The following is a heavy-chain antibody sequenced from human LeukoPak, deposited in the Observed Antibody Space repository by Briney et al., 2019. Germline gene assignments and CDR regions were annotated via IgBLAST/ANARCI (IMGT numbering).Heavy chain of an antibody. CDR2: ISAYNGNT. CDR1: GYTFTSYG. CDR3: ARGFCSSTSCYLPTVY. D-gene: IGHD2-2*01. J-gene: IGHJ4*02. Sequence: ASVKVSCKSSGYTFTSYGISWVRQAPGQGLEWMGWISAYNGNTNYAQKLQCRVTMTTDTSTSTAYMELRSLRSDDTAVYYCARGFCSSTSCYLPTVYWGQGTLVTVSS. V-gene: IGHV1-18*01.